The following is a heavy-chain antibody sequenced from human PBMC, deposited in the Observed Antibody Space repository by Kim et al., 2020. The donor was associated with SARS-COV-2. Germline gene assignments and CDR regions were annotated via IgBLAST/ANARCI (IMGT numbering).Heavy chain of an antibody. CDR2: DT. V-gene: IGHV5-51*01. J-gene: IGHJ3*02. CDR3: ARRDGPAFDI. Sequence: DTRYRPSFQCQVTSPYDNSISTAYLQWSSLKASDTAMYYCARRDGPAFDIWGQGTMVTVSS.